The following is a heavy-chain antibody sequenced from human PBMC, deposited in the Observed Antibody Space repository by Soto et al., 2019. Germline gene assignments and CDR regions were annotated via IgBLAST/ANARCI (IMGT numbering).Heavy chain of an antibody. J-gene: IGHJ4*02. D-gene: IGHD2-15*01. CDR1: GYTFTKYG. CDR2: ISVDSGNT. Sequence: ASVKVSCKAYGYTFTKYGITWVRQAPGQGLEWMGWISVDSGNTNYAPRLQGRITMTTDTSTSTAYMELRSLRADDSAVYYCATLANCSGGRCHGYYFLCWGQGTLVTVSS. CDR3: ATLANCSGGRCHGYYFLC. V-gene: IGHV1-18*01.